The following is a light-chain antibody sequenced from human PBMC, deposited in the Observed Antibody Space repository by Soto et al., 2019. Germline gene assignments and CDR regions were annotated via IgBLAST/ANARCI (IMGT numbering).Light chain of an antibody. V-gene: IGKV3-15*01. CDR3: QQYNNWPPLT. CDR2: GAS. CDR1: QSVSSN. J-gene: IGKJ4*01. Sequence: EIVMTQSPATLSVSPGERATLSCRASQSVSSNLAWYQQKPGQAPRLLIYGASTRATGIPARFSGSGSETEFTLTISSLQSEDSAVYYCQQYNNWPPLTVGGGTKVEIK.